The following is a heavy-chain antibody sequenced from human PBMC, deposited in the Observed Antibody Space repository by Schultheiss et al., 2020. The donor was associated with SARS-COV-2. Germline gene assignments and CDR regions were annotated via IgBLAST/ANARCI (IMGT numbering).Heavy chain of an antibody. V-gene: IGHV3-30*04. CDR3: ARGISGMDV. CDR1: GFTFSSYA. D-gene: IGHD3-3*02. Sequence: GESLKISCAASGFTFSSYAMHWVRQAPGKGLEWVAVISYGGSNKYYADSVKGRFTISRDNSKNTLYLQMNSLRAEDTAVYYCARGISGMDVWGQGTMVTDSS. CDR2: ISYGGSNK. J-gene: IGHJ6*02.